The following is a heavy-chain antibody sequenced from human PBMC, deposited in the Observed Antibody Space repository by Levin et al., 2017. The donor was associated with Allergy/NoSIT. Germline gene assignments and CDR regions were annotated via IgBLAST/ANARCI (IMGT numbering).Heavy chain of an antibody. V-gene: IGHV4-39*01. CDR1: GGSISSSSNY. Sequence: SETLSLTCTVSGGSISSSSNYWGWIRQPPGKGLEWIGSIYYRGSTYYNPSLKSRVTISVDTSKNQFSLRLTSVTAADTAVYYCCCTNYYYYYGMDVWGQGTTVTVSS. D-gene: IGHD2-2*01. J-gene: IGHJ6*02. CDR3: CCTNYYYYYGMDV. CDR2: IYYRGST.